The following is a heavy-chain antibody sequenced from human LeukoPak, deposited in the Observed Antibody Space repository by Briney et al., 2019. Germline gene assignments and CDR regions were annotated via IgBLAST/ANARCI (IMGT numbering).Heavy chain of an antibody. V-gene: IGHV3-30*18. D-gene: IGHD4-17*01. J-gene: IGHJ4*02. CDR1: GFTFSSYG. CDR2: ISYDGSNK. Sequence: GGSLRLSCAASGFTFSSYGMHWVRQAPGKGLEWVAVISYDGSNKYYADSVKGRFTISRDNSKNTLYLQMNSLRAEDTAVYYCAKGPNYGDYFDYWGQGTLVTVSS. CDR3: AKGPNYGDYFDY.